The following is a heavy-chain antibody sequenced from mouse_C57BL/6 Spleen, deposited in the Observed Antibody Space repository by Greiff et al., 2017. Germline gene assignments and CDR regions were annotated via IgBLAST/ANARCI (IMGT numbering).Heavy chain of an antibody. CDR1: GFSLTSYA. J-gene: IGHJ2*01. Sequence: VQLQESGPGLVAPSQSLSITCTVSGFSLTSYAIRWVRQPPGKGLEWLGVIWTGGGTNYNSALKSRLSISKDNSKSQVFLKMNSLQTDDTARYYCARMIDGYGPYFDYWGQGTTLTVSS. V-gene: IGHV2-9-1*01. D-gene: IGHD2-2*01. CDR2: IWTGGGT. CDR3: ARMIDGYGPYFDY.